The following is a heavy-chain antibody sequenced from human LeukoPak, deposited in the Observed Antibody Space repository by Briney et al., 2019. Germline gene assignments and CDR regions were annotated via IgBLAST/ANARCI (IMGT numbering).Heavy chain of an antibody. CDR3: ARGDIVPHYYYYMDV. D-gene: IGHD2-8*01. CDR2: IYHSGST. J-gene: IGHJ6*03. CDR1: GYSISSGYY. V-gene: IGHV4-38-2*01. Sequence: SETLSLTCAVSGYSISSGYYWGWIRQPPGKGLEWIGSIYHSGSTYYNPSLKSRVTISVDTSKNQFSLKLSSVTAADTALYYCARGDIVPHYYYYMDVWGKGTTVTVSS.